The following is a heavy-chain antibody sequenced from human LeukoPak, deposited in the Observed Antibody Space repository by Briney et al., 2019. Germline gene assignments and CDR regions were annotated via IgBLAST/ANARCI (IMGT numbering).Heavy chain of an antibody. V-gene: IGHV3-53*04. CDR2: IYGGGST. D-gene: IGHD3-22*01. Sequence: PGGSLRLSCAASGFAVSNNYMRWGRQAPGKGLEWVSIIYGGGSTYYADSVNGRFTISRHNSKNTLFLQMNSLRTEDTAVYYCARAYDSSGYWPEYFHHWGQGTLVTVSS. J-gene: IGHJ1*01. CDR3: ARAYDSSGYWPEYFHH. CDR1: GFAVSNNY.